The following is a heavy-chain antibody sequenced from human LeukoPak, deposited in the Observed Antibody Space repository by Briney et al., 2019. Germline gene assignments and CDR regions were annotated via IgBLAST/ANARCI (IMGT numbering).Heavy chain of an antibody. CDR1: GFTFSNYA. D-gene: IGHD3-9*01. CDR3: AKWGDYDVLTGYYAPDY. Sequence: PGGSLRLSCAASGFTFSNYAMSWVRQAPGKGLEWVSAILGSGGSTYYADSVKGRFTVSRDNSKSTLYLQMNSLRAEDTALYYCAKWGDYDVLTGYYAPDYWGQGTLVTVSS. V-gene: IGHV3-23*01. J-gene: IGHJ4*02. CDR2: ILGSGGST.